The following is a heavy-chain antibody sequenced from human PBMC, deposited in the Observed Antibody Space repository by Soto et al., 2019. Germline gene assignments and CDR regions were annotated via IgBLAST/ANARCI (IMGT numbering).Heavy chain of an antibody. D-gene: IGHD3-3*01. V-gene: IGHV4-30-2*01. Sequence: TSETLSLTCAVSGGSISSGGYSWSWIRQPPGKGLEWIGYIYHSGNTYYNPSLHGRVTISVDRSENQFSLTLDSVTAADTAVYYCARGPFHDFWTGLDYWGQGILVTVSS. CDR2: IYHSGNT. J-gene: IGHJ4*02. CDR1: GGSISSGGYS. CDR3: ARGPFHDFWTGLDY.